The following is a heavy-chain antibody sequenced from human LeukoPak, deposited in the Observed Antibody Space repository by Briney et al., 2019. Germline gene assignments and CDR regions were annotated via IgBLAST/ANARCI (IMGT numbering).Heavy chain of an antibody. Sequence: SETLSLTCAVYGGSFSGYYWSWIRQPPGKGLEWIGEINHSGSTNYNPSLRGRVTMSVDTSKNQFSLKLKSVTAADTAVYYCARHGYCTTTRCPPGTTFGFDIWGQGTTVTVSS. D-gene: IGHD2-2*03. J-gene: IGHJ3*02. CDR3: ARHGYCTTTRCPPGTTFGFDI. V-gene: IGHV4-34*01. CDR1: GGSFSGYY. CDR2: INHSGST.